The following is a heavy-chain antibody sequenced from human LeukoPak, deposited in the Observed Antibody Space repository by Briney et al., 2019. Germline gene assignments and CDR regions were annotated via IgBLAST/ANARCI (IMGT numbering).Heavy chain of an antibody. D-gene: IGHD5-12*01. CDR1: GGSFSGYY. J-gene: IGHJ4*02. Sequence: SETLSLTCAVYGGSFSGYYWSWIRQPPGKGLEWIGEINHSGSTNYNPSLKSRVTISVDTSKNQFSLKLSSVTAADTAVYYCARLTWITDYWGQGTLVTVSS. CDR2: INHSGST. V-gene: IGHV4-34*01. CDR3: ARLTWITDY.